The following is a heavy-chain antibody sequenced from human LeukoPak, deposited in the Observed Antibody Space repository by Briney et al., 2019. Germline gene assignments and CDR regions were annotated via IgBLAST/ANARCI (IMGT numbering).Heavy chain of an antibody. J-gene: IGHJ4*02. V-gene: IGHV3-66*01. Sequence: GGSLRLSCAASGFTISSSYMSWVRQVPGKGLEWVSCIYGADTIYYADFVKDRFTISRDSNRNILYLQMSSLRADDTAVYYCARGARGVYFDYWGQGTLVTVSS. CDR2: IYGADTI. CDR1: GFTISSSY. D-gene: IGHD2-8*01. CDR3: ARGARGVYFDY.